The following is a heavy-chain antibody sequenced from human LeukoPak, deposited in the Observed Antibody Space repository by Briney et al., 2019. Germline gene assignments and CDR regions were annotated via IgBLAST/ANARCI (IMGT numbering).Heavy chain of an antibody. Sequence: SETLSLTCIISYDSISSYYWSWIRQPAGKGLEWIGRIYTSGSTNYNPSLKSRVTMSVDTSKNQFSLKLSSVTAADTAVYYCARVLWQRWLQLGYYYMDVWGKGTTVTVSS. CDR1: YDSISSYY. CDR3: ARVLWQRWLQLGYYYMDV. V-gene: IGHV4-4*07. D-gene: IGHD5-24*01. J-gene: IGHJ6*03. CDR2: IYTSGST.